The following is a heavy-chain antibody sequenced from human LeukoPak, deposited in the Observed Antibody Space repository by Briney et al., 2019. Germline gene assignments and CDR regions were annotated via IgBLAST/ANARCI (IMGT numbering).Heavy chain of an antibody. CDR1: GGSISSYY. CDR3: ASGGIAAAGRGAAYYFDY. Sequence: SETLSLTCTVSGGSISSYYWSWIRQPAGQGLEWIGRIYTSGSTNYNPSIKSRVTMSVDTSKNQFSLKLSSVTAADTVVYYCASGGIAAAGRGAAYYFDYWGQGTLVTVSS. V-gene: IGHV4-4*07. J-gene: IGHJ4*02. CDR2: IYTSGST. D-gene: IGHD6-13*01.